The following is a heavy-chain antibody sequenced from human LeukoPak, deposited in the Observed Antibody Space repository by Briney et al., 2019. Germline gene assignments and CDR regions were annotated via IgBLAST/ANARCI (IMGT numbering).Heavy chain of an antibody. Sequence: SVKVSCKASGGTFSTYAVNWVRQAPGQGLEWMGGIIPLFGTANYAQKFQGRVTITTDESTSTGCMELSSLRSEDRVIYYCARVFARGGEISGSYYYYWGQGTLVTVSS. CDR3: ARVFARGGEISGSYYYY. J-gene: IGHJ4*02. CDR1: GGTFSTYA. D-gene: IGHD3-10*01. CDR2: IIPLFGTA. V-gene: IGHV1-69*05.